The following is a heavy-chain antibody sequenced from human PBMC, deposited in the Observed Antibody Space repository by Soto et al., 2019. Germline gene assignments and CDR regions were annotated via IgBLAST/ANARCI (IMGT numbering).Heavy chain of an antibody. CDR3: AVVDSTGNWFDP. Sequence: QLQLQESGPGLVKPSETLSLTCTVSGGSISSSDFYWGWLRQTPGKGLEFIGSMYSSGSTYYNPSLSSRLSISVDTSKNQFTLKLTSVTAADTAVYYCAVVDSTGNWFDPWGEGALVTVSS. V-gene: IGHV4-39*01. CDR1: GGSISSSDFY. CDR2: MYSSGST. D-gene: IGHD6-25*01. J-gene: IGHJ5*02.